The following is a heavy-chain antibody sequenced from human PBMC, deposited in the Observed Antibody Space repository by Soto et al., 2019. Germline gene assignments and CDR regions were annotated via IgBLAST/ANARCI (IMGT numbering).Heavy chain of an antibody. CDR3: AKASGESYPGSRVFEY. CDR2: ITDTGGDT. Sequence: DVQLLESGGGLVQPGGSLRLSCAASGFTFSSYAMSWVRQAPGKGREWVSIITDTGGDTLDADSVKGRFTISRDNSKNTLYLQMNSLRVEDAAIYYCAKASGESYPGSRVFEYWGQGTRVTVSS. CDR1: GFTFSSYA. V-gene: IGHV3-23*01. J-gene: IGHJ4*02. D-gene: IGHD3-10*01.